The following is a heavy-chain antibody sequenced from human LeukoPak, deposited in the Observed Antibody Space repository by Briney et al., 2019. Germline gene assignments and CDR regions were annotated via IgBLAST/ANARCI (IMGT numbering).Heavy chain of an antibody. D-gene: IGHD1-26*01. Sequence: SQTLSLTCTVSGGSISSGNFYWSWIRQPAGKGLEWIGRVYTSGSTNYNPSLKSRVTISVDTSKNQFSLNLRAVTAADTAVYYCARVYGRVDYWAREPWSPSPQ. CDR3: ARVYGRVDY. V-gene: IGHV4-61*02. J-gene: IGHJ4*02. CDR1: GGSISSGNFY. CDR2: VYTSGST.